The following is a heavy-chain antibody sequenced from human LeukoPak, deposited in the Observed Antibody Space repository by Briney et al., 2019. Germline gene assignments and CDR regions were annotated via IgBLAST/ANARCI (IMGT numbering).Heavy chain of an antibody. J-gene: IGHJ5*02. V-gene: IGHV3-74*01. CDR1: GITFSGHW. D-gene: IGHD3-22*01. CDR2: VNGDGSNT. CDR3: ARDLFYLDSSGAIA. Sequence: PGGSLRLSCAASGITFSGHWMHWVRQAPGKGLEWVSRVNGDGSNTKYADSVKGRFTISRDNAKNTASLQMNSLRVEDTAVYYCARDLFYLDSSGAIAWGQGTLVTVSS.